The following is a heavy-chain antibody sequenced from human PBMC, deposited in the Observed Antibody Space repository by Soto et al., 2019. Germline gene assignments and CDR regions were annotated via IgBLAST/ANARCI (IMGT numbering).Heavy chain of an antibody. CDR1: GGSFSGYY. D-gene: IGHD6-19*01. CDR2: INHSGST. CDR3: ARVYSSGWYNWFDP. J-gene: IGHJ5*02. V-gene: IGHV4-34*01. Sequence: SETLSLTCAVYGGSFSGYYWSWIRQPPGKGLEWIGEINHSGSTNYNPSLKSRVTISVDTSKNQFSLKLSSVTAADTAVYYCARVYSSGWYNWFDPLGQGTLVTVSS.